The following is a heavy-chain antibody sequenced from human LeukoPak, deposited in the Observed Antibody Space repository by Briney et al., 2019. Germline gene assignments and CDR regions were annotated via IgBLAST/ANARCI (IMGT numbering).Heavy chain of an antibody. J-gene: IGHJ3*02. D-gene: IGHD3-22*01. V-gene: IGHV3-73*01. CDR2: IRSKAKSYAT. Sequence: PGGSLRLSCAASGFTFSDSAMHWVRQASGKGLEWVGRIRSKAKSYATAYAASVKGRFTISRDDSETTAYLQMNSLKTEDTAVYYCTHYYDGSGYYGAFDSWGQGTMVTVSS. CDR3: THYYDGSGYYGAFDS. CDR1: GFTFSDSA.